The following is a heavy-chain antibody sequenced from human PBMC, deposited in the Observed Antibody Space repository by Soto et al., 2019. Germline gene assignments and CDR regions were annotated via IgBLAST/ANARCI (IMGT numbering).Heavy chain of an antibody. Sequence: QVPLVQSGAEVRKPGASVKVSCKASGYTFTAYDINWLRQARGQGLQWMGWMNPDSGTTGYAQTFQGRVTLTRDTSMNTAYMELSRLTYDDTAVYYCTRNRRETGDFDFWGQGTLVTVSS. CDR3: TRNRRETGDFDF. CDR1: GYTFTAYD. D-gene: IGHD7-27*01. CDR2: MNPDSGTT. J-gene: IGHJ4*02. V-gene: IGHV1-8*01.